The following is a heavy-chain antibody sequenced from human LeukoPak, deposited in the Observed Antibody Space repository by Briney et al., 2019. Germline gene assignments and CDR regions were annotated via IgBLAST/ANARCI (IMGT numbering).Heavy chain of an antibody. CDR3: AHRQGGGSPSYYPWFDP. D-gene: IGHD3-10*01. V-gene: IGHV2-5*02. CDR1: GFSLSTSRVG. CDR2: TYGDDDR. J-gene: IGHJ5*02. Sequence: SGPTLVNPTQTLTLTCTFSGFSLSTSRVGVGWIRQPPGKALEWLAFTYGDDDRRYSPSLKSRLTIYKASSKNQVVLTMTNMDPVDTGTYYCAHRQGGGSPSYYPWFDPWGQGTLVTVSS.